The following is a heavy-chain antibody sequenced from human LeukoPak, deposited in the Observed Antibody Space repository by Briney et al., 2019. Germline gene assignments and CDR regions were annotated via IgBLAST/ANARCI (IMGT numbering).Heavy chain of an antibody. CDR1: GGSVTFYY. Sequence: KPSETLSLTCTVSGGSVTFYYWSWIRQPAGKGLEWIGRIYSTGTTNYNPSLQSRVTMSVDTSRNQISLKLSSVTAADTAVYYCAVTYYDILTGLPLFDPWGQGTLVTVSS. CDR2: IYSTGTT. CDR3: AVTYYDILTGLPLFDP. J-gene: IGHJ5*02. D-gene: IGHD3-9*01. V-gene: IGHV4-4*07.